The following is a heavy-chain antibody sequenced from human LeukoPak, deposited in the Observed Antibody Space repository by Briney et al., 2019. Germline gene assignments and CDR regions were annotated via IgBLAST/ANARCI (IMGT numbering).Heavy chain of an antibody. Sequence: GGSLRLSCVVSGFTFSDYHMNWVRQAPGKGLEWVSSISTSNSYMYYADSLTGRFTISRDNSKNTLYLQMNSLRAEDTAVYYCARGFDYWGQGTLVTVSS. V-gene: IGHV3-21*04. J-gene: IGHJ4*02. CDR1: GFTFSDYH. CDR3: ARGFDY. CDR2: ISTSNSYM.